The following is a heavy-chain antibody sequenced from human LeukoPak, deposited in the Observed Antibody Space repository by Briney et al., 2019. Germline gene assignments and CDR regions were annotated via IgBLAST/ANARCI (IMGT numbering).Heavy chain of an antibody. CDR1: GFTFDDYA. J-gene: IGHJ6*02. CDR3: AKEDYYYYGMDV. Sequence: GRSLRLSCAASGFTFDDYAMHWVRQAPGKGLEWVSGISLNSGSIGYADSVKGRFTISRDNAKNSLYLQMNSLRAEDTALYYCAKEDYYYYGMDVWGQGTTVTVSS. CDR2: ISLNSGSI. V-gene: IGHV3-9*01.